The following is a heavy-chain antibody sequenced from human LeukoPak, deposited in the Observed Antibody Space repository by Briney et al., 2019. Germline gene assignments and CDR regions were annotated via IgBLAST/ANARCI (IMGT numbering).Heavy chain of an antibody. D-gene: IGHD1-1*01. CDR3: ARDREYNWNSNWFDP. Sequence: PSETLSLTCTVSGYSISSGYYWGWIRQPPGKGLEWIGSIYHSGSTYYNPSLKCRVTISVDTSKNQFSLKLSSVTAADTAVYYCARDREYNWNSNWFDPWGQGTLVTVSS. J-gene: IGHJ5*02. V-gene: IGHV4-38-2*02. CDR1: GYSISSGYY. CDR2: IYHSGST.